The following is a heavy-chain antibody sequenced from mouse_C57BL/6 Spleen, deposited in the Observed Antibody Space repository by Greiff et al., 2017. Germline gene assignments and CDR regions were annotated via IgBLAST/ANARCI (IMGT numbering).Heavy chain of an antibody. D-gene: IGHD1-1*01. J-gene: IGHJ4*01. CDR3: ARLLTTVVATGAMDY. CDR2: INPNYGTT. CDR1: GYSFTDYN. V-gene: IGHV1-39*01. Sequence: EVQLQESGPELVKPGASVKISCKASGYSFTDYNMNWVKQSHGKSLEWIGVINPNYGTTSYNQKFKGKATLTVDQSSSTAYMQLNSLTSEDSAVYYCARLLTTVVATGAMDYWGQGTSVTVSS.